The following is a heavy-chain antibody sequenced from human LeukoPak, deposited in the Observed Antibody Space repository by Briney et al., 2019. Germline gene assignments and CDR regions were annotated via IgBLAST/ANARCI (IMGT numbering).Heavy chain of an antibody. CDR3: ARTRVWFGELFGYGMDV. CDR1: GGPISSYY. V-gene: IGHV4-59*01. D-gene: IGHD3-10*01. J-gene: IGHJ6*02. Sequence: SETLSLTCTVSGGPISSYYWSWIRQPPGKGLEWIGYIYYSGSTNYNPSLKSRVTISVDTSKNQFSLKLSSVTAADTAVYYCARTRVWFGELFGYGMDVWGQGTTVTVSS. CDR2: IYYSGST.